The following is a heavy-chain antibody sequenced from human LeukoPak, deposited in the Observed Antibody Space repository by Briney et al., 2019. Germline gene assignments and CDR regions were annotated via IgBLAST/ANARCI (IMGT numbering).Heavy chain of an antibody. J-gene: IGHJ4*02. V-gene: IGHV3-11*01. CDR1: GFTFSDYY. CDR3: ASSWGYGSGSYRDFDY. Sequence: PGGSLRLSCAASGFTFSDYYMSWIRQAPGKGLEWVSYISSSGSTIYYADSVKGRFTISRDNAKNSLYLQMNSLRAEDTAVYYCASSWGYGSGSYRDFDYWGQGTLVTVSS. CDR2: ISSSGSTI. D-gene: IGHD3-10*01.